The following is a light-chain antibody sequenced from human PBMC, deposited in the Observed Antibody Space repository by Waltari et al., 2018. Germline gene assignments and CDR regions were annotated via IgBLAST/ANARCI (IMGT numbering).Light chain of an antibody. CDR2: AVS. CDR3: CSYTNVGSWV. J-gene: IGLJ3*02. V-gene: IGLV2-14*03. Sequence: QSALTQPASVSGSPGQSITLSCTGTSRHGGNYNSVSWYQQHPGRAPKLMISAVSDRPSGVSNRFSGSKSGNTASLTISGLQAEDEGDYYCCSYTNVGSWVFGGGTKVTVL. CDR1: SRHGGNYNS.